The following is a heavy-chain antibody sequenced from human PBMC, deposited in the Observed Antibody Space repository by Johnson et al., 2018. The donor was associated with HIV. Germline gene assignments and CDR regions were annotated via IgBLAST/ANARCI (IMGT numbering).Heavy chain of an antibody. V-gene: IGHV3-66*02. CDR2: IYSGGST. CDR3: ARTREAAFDI. Sequence: VQLVESGGGVVQPGRSLRLSCAASGFTFSDNHMSWIHQAPGKGLEWVSVIYSGGSTYYAASVKGRFTISRDNSKNTLYLQMNSLCAEDTAGYYCARTREAAFDIWGQGTMVTVSS. CDR1: GFTFSDNH. J-gene: IGHJ3*02.